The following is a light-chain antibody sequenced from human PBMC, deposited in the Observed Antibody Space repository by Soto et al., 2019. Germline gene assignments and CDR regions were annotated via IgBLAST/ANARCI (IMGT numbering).Light chain of an antibody. V-gene: IGKV3D-20*02. CDR1: QSVGSIY. CDR2: GAS. Sequence: EIVLTQSPVTLSLSPGERATLSCRASQSVGSIYLAWYQQKPGQAPRLLIYGASNRATGVPARFSGSGSGTDFTLTISSLEPEDFAVYYCQQRSSWPFTFGPGTKVDIK. CDR3: QQRSSWPFT. J-gene: IGKJ3*01.